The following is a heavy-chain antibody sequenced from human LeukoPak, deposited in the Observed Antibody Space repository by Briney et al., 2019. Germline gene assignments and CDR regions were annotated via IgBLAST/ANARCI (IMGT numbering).Heavy chain of an antibody. D-gene: IGHD4-17*01. CDR1: GFTFSSYS. CDR3: ARETTVTTRRNDAFDI. CDR2: ISSSSTYI. Sequence: GGSLRLSCAASGFTFSSYSMNWVRQAPGKGLEWVSSISSSSTYIYYADSVKGRFTISRDNAKNSLYLQMNSLRAEDTAVYYCARETTVTTRRNDAFDIWGQGTMVTVSS. V-gene: IGHV3-21*01. J-gene: IGHJ3*02.